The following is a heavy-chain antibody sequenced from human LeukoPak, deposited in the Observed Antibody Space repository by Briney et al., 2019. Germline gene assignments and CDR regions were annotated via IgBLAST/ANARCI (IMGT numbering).Heavy chain of an antibody. Sequence: SETLSLTCIDPGGSVSSGSYYWSWIQHPPGKGLEWLGYIYYSGSTNYNPSLKSRVTISPDTSKNQFSLKLRSVTAADTAVYYCARDGDGYNHWGQGTLLTVSS. J-gene: IGHJ4*02. CDR1: GGSVSSGSYY. CDR3: ARDGDGYNH. D-gene: IGHD5-24*01. CDR2: IYYSGST. V-gene: IGHV4-61*01.